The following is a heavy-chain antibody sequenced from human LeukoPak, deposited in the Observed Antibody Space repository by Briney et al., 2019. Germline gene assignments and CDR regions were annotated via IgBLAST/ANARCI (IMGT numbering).Heavy chain of an antibody. J-gene: IGHJ3*01. CDR3: ARARGTTRNPLDA. V-gene: IGHV3-74*01. CDR2: INSDGSST. D-gene: IGHD1-1*01. CDR1: GFTFSSYG. Sequence: GGSLRLSCTASGFTFSSYGMHWVRQAPGKGLVWVSRINSDGSSTKYANSVKGRFTISRDIAKNTLYLQMNSLRAEDTAVYFCARARGTTRNPLDAWGEGTVVSVS.